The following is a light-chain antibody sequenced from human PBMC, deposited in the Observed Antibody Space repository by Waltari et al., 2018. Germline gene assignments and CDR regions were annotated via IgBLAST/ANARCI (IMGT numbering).Light chain of an antibody. J-gene: IGKJ3*01. CDR3: QQYDSSFT. Sequence: EIVLTQSPGTLSLSPGERATLSCRASQSVDSTSLAWYQQKPGQAPRLLIYGASRRATGIPDRFSGSGSGTDFTLTISRLEPEDFAVYYCQQYDSSFTCGPGTKVDIK. CDR1: QSVDSTS. V-gene: IGKV3-20*01. CDR2: GAS.